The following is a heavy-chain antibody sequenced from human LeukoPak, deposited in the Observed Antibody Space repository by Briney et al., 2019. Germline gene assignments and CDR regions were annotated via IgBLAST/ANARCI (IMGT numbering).Heavy chain of an antibody. J-gene: IGHJ4*02. Sequence: ASVKVSCKTSGYTFTGYYMHWVRQAPGQGLEWMGWINPNSGGTNYAQKFQGRVTMTRDTSISTAYMELSRLRSDNTAVYYCARARIIYDSSGHTDYWGQGTLVTVSS. V-gene: IGHV1-2*02. CDR1: GYTFTGYY. CDR2: INPNSGGT. D-gene: IGHD3-22*01. CDR3: ARARIIYDSSGHTDY.